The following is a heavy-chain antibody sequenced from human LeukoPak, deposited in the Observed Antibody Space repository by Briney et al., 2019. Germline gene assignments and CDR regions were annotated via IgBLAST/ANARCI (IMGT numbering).Heavy chain of an antibody. CDR2: ISGSGGST. J-gene: IGHJ6*03. CDR3: AKDHDVLLWFGELLSYYMDV. Sequence: PGGSLRLSYAASGFTFSSYAMSWVRQAPGKGLEWVSAISGSGGSTYYADSVKGRFTISRDNSKNTLYLQMNSLRAEDTAVYYCAKDHDVLLWFGELLSYYMDVWGKGTTVTVSS. D-gene: IGHD3-10*01. CDR1: GFTFSSYA. V-gene: IGHV3-23*01.